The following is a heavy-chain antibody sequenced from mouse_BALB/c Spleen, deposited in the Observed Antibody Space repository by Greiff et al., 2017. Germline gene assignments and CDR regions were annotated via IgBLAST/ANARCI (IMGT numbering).Heavy chain of an antibody. CDR3: ARGGKTGFDY. CDR1: GFTFSSFG. J-gene: IGHJ2*01. Sequence: EVQVVESGGGLVQPGGSRKLSCAASGFTFSSFGMHWVRQAPEKGLEWVAYISSGSSTIYYADTVKGRFTISRDNPKNTLFLQMTSLRSEDTAMYYCARGGKTGFDYWGQGTTLTVSS. D-gene: IGHD4-1*01. CDR2: ISSGSSTI. V-gene: IGHV5-17*02.